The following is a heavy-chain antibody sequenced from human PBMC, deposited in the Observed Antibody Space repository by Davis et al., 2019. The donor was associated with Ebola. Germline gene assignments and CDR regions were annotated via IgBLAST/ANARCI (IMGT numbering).Heavy chain of an antibody. J-gene: IGHJ5*02. Sequence: ASVKVSCKTSGYSFTGHYIHWVRQAPGQGLEWMGWINPNSGGTNYAQKFQGRVTMTRDTSISTAYMELSRLRSDDTAVYYCARVERSTRGGWFDPWGQGTLVTVSS. CDR1: GYSFTGHY. D-gene: IGHD2-2*01. V-gene: IGHV1-2*02. CDR3: ARVERSTRGGWFDP. CDR2: INPNSGGT.